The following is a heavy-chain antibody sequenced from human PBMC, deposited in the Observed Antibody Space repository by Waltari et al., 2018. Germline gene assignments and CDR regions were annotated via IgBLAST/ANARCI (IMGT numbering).Heavy chain of an antibody. Sequence: QVLLVESGGGVVQPGGSLRLSCVVSGFTFSSYNIHWVRQAPGKGLEWVAAIWYDGSTKNYADSVKGRFTMSRDNSQKTVYLQMNSLRVEDTAMYYCATLGGYGDYTTRESFFDYWGQGTLVTVSS. V-gene: IGHV3-33*03. CDR3: ATLGGYGDYTTRESFFDY. J-gene: IGHJ4*02. D-gene: IGHD4-17*01. CDR1: GFTFSSYN. CDR2: IWYDGSTK.